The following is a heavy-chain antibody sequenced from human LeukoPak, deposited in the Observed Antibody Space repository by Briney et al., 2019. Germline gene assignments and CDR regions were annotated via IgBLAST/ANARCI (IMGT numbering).Heavy chain of an antibody. CDR3: ARVDGYSSGWYSEREAGHKIYYFDY. D-gene: IGHD6-19*01. Sequence: ASVKVSCKASGYTFTSYDINWVRQATGQGLEWMGWMNPNSGNTGYAQKFQGRVTMTRNTSISTAYMELSSLRSEDTAVYYCARVDGYSSGWYSEREAGHKIYYFDYWGQGTLVTVSS. J-gene: IGHJ4*02. V-gene: IGHV1-8*01. CDR2: MNPNSGNT. CDR1: GYTFTSYD.